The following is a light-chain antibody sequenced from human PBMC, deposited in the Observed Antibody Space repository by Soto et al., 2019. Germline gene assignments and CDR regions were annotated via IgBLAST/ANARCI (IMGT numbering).Light chain of an antibody. CDR1: QGISSN. CDR2: SAS. V-gene: IGKV1-8*01. J-gene: IGKJ1*01. CDR3: QQYYSYPRT. Sequence: AIRMTQSPSSLSASTGDRVTITCRASQGISSNLAWYQQKPGKAPDLLIYSASTLQSRVPSRFNGSGSGTDFTLTISCLQSEDFATYYCQQYYSYPRTFGHGTKVEIK.